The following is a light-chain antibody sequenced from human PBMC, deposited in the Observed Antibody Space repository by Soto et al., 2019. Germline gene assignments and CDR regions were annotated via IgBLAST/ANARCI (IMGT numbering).Light chain of an antibody. CDR3: QQRSTL. CDR1: QSVSSY. J-gene: IGKJ3*01. Sequence: EIVLTQSPATLSLSPGERATLSCRASQSVSSYLAWYQQKPGQAPRLLIYDASNRATGIPARFNGSGSETDFTLTISSLEPEDFAVYYYQQRSTLFSPGTKVDIK. V-gene: IGKV3-11*01. CDR2: DAS.